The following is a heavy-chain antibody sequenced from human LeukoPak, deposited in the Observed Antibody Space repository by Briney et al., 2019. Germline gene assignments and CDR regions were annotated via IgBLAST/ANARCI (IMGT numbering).Heavy chain of an antibody. J-gene: IGHJ5*02. V-gene: IGHV1-46*01. D-gene: IGHD3-16*01. CDR1: GYTFTNYY. CDR2: INPSGGST. Sequence: EASVKVSCKASGYTFTNYYMVWVRQAPGQGLEWMGIINPSGGSTTYAQKFQGRVTVTRDTSTSTAYMELSSLRSEDTAIYYCARGGAGDMYNFFDPWGQGTLVTVSS. CDR3: ARGGAGDMYNFFDP.